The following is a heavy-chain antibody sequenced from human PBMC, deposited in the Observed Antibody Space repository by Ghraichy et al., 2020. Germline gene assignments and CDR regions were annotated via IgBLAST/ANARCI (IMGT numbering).Heavy chain of an antibody. Sequence: GESLNISCAASGFTFSSFDMNWVRQAPGKGLEWVSYISSSSSTIYYADSVKGRFTISRDNAKNSLYLQMNSLRDEDAAVYYCARRYCSGGNCYSGVDYWGHGTLVTVSS. CDR3: ARRYCSGGNCYSGVDY. V-gene: IGHV3-48*02. CDR2: ISSSSSTI. D-gene: IGHD2-15*01. J-gene: IGHJ4*01. CDR1: GFTFSSFD.